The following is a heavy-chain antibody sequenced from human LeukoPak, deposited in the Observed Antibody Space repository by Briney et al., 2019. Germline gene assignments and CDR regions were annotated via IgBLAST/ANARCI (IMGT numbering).Heavy chain of an antibody. Sequence: GGSLRLSCAASGFTFGSYWMSWVRQAPGKGLEWVANIKQDGSEKYYVDSVKGRFTISRDNAKNSLYLQMNSLRAEDTAVYYCARVSVAGIAAAGTPFDYWGQGTLVTVSS. CDR1: GFTFGSYW. CDR2: IKQDGSEK. CDR3: ARVSVAGIAAAGTPFDY. V-gene: IGHV3-7*03. D-gene: IGHD6-13*01. J-gene: IGHJ4*02.